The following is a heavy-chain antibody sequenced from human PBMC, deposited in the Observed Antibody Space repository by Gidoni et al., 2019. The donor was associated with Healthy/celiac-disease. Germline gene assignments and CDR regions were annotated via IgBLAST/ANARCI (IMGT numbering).Heavy chain of an antibody. D-gene: IGHD1-26*01. V-gene: IGHV1-18*01. Sequence: GWISAYNGNTNYAQKLQGRVTMTTDTSTSTAYMELRSLRSDDTAVYYCAREGIPGVVGAVDAFDIWGQGTMVTVSS. CDR3: AREGIPGVVGAVDAFDI. J-gene: IGHJ3*02. CDR2: ISAYNGNT.